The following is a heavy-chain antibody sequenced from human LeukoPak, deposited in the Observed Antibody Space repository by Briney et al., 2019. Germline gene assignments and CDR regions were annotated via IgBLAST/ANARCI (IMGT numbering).Heavy chain of an antibody. V-gene: IGHV3-30*04. CDR2: ISYDGSSK. J-gene: IGHJ4*02. D-gene: IGHD5-18*01. CDR1: GFTFSSYA. Sequence: GRSLRLSCAASGFTFSSYAMHWVRQAPGKGLEWVAVISYDGSSKYYADSVKGRFTISRDNSKNTLYLQMNSLRAEDTAVYYCARAMDTAMVPGYWGQGTLVTVSS. CDR3: ARAMDTAMVPGY.